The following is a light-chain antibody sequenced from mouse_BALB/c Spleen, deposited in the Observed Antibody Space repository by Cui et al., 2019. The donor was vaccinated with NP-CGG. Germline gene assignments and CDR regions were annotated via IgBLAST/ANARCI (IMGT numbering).Light chain of an antibody. J-gene: IGLJ1*01. CDR2: GTN. CDR1: TGAITTSNY. V-gene: IGLV1*01. Sequence: QPLVPQDFAPTTSPGETVTLTCRSSTGAITTSNYANWAQEKPDHLFTGLIGGTNNRAPGVPARFSGSLIGDKAALTITGAQTEDEAIYFCALWYSNHWVFGGGTKLTVL. CDR3: ALWYSNHWV.